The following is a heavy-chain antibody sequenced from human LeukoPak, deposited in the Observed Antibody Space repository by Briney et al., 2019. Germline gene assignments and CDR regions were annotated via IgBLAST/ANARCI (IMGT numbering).Heavy chain of an antibody. J-gene: IGHJ4*02. CDR2: ISYDGSNK. D-gene: IGHD3-9*01. Sequence: GGSLRLSCAASGFTFSSYGMHWVRQAPGKGLEWVAVISYDGSNKYYADSVKGRFTISRDNSKNTLYPQMNSLRAEDTAVYYCAKPPATLRYFDWMSGFDYWGQGSLVTVSS. CDR1: GFTFSSYG. V-gene: IGHV3-30*18. CDR3: AKPPATLRYFDWMSGFDY.